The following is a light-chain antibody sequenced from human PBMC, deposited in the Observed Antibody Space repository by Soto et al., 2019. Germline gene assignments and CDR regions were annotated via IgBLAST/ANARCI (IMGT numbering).Light chain of an antibody. Sequence: QTVVTQEPSFSVSPGGTVTLTCDLSSGSVSNNYFPSWYQQTPGQAPRTLIYSTNIRFSGVPDRFSGSILGNKAALTITGAQADDESYYYCVLYMGSGIWVFGGGTQLTVL. J-gene: IGLJ7*01. V-gene: IGLV8-61*01. CDR1: SGSVSNNYF. CDR2: STN. CDR3: VLYMGSGIWV.